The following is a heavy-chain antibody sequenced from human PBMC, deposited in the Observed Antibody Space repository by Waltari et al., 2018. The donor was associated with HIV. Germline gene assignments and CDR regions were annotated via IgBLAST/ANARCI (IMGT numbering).Heavy chain of an antibody. V-gene: IGHV4-39*01. D-gene: IGHD3-9*01. Sequence: LQLKESGPGLVKPSDTLSLTCAVSGASMRSKNYYWAWIRQSPGERLEWISTIYYTGDTYFVPSLKNRTSISLDSSKNLLSLSLASVTAADTAIYYCARQHAYTSDWFSQASFFNYWGPGTLVTVSS. CDR2: IYYTGDT. CDR1: GASMRSKNYY. CDR3: ARQHAYTSDWFSQASFFNY. J-gene: IGHJ1*01.